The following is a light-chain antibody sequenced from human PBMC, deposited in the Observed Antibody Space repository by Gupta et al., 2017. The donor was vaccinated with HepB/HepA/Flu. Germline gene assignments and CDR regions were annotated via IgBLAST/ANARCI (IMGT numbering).Light chain of an antibody. V-gene: IGLV3-1*01. Sequence: SSELTQPPSVSVSPGQTASITCPGDKLGDKYACWYQQKPGQYPVLVIYQDSKRAAGIPERFSGSNSGNTATLTISGTQAMDEDDYYCQAWDSSTAVFGGGTKLTVL. CDR1: KLGDKY. CDR2: QDS. J-gene: IGLJ2*01. CDR3: QAWDSSTAV.